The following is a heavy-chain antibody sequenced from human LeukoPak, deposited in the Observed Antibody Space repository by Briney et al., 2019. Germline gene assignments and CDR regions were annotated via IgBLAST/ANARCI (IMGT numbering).Heavy chain of an antibody. J-gene: IGHJ4*02. CDR2: IGIPGDT. Sequence: ESGGSLRLSCAASGFTVSGHDIHWVRQPTGKGLEWVSGIGIPGDTYFAGSVKGRFTLSRENAKNSLFLQMNSLRAGDTAVYYCARVIRGGGGFDYWGQGTLVTVSS. D-gene: IGHD3-10*01. CDR1: GFTVSGHD. V-gene: IGHV3-13*04. CDR3: ARVIRGGGGFDY.